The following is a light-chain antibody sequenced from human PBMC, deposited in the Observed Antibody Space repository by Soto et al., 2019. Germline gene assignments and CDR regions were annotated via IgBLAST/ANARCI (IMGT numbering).Light chain of an antibody. J-gene: IGLJ2*01. CDR2: GTS. CDR1: TGAVTSGDY. CDR3: LLYYGGAQLV. V-gene: IGLV7-43*01. Sequence: QTVVTQEPSLTVSPGGTVTLTCASGTGAVTSGDYPNWFQQKTGQAPRALIYGTSNKHSWTPARFSGSLLGGKAALTLSGVQPEDEAEYYCLLYYGGAQLVFGGGTQLTIL.